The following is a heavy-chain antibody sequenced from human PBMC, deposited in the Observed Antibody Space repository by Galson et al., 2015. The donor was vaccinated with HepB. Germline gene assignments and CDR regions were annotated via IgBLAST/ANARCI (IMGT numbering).Heavy chain of an antibody. CDR3: AKVFVPGSSHNWNEHYYFDY. V-gene: IGHV3-23*01. D-gene: IGHD1-1*01. CDR1: GFTFSSYA. Sequence: SLRLSCAASGFTFSSYAMSWVRQAPGKGLEWVSAISGSGGSTYYADSVKGRFTISRDNSKNTLYLQMNSLRAEDTAVYYCAKVFVPGSSHNWNEHYYFDYWGQGTLVTVSS. CDR2: ISGSGGST. J-gene: IGHJ4*02.